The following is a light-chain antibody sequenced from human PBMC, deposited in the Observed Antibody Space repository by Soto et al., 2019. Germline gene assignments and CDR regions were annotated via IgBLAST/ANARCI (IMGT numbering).Light chain of an antibody. CDR1: QSISSW. CDR3: QQYNSYQYT. J-gene: IGKJ2*01. CDR2: DAS. Sequence: DIQMTQSPSTLSASVGDRVTITCRASQSISSWLAWYQQKPGKAPKLLIYDASSLESGVPSRFSGSGSGTEVTLTISSLQPDEFATYYCQQYNSYQYTFGQGTKLEIK. V-gene: IGKV1-5*01.